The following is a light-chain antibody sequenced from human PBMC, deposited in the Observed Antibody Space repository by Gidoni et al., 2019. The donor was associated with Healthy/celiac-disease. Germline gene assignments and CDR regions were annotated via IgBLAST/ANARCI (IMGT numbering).Light chain of an antibody. CDR2: DAS. J-gene: IGKJ4*01. V-gene: IGKV3-11*01. CDR1: QSVISY. CDR3: QQCSTWPGHT. Sequence: IVYTHSPATLSLSPGERATLSCRASQSVISYLAWYQQKPGQATRLLIYDASTRATGIPARFSGSGSGTDFTLTISSLEPEDFAVYYCQQCSTWPGHTFGGGTKVEIK.